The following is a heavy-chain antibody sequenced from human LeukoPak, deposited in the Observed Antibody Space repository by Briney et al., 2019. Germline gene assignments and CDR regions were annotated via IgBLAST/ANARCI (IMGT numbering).Heavy chain of an antibody. V-gene: IGHV3-21*01. CDR2: ISSSSSYI. Sequence: PGGSLRLSCAASEFNFSNYSMNWVRQAPGKGLEWVSFISSSSSYIYYADSVKGRFTISRDNAKNSLDLQMNSLRAEDTAVYYCARDQAKANWYFDLWGRGTLVTVSS. J-gene: IGHJ2*01. D-gene: IGHD4/OR15-4a*01. CDR3: ARDQAKANWYFDL. CDR1: EFNFSNYS.